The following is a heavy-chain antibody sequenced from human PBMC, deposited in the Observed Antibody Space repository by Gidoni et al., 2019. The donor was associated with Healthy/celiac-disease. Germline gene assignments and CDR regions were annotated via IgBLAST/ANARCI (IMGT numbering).Heavy chain of an antibody. Sequence: VQLVESGGGLVQPGGSLRLSCAASGLTVTSNYMSWVRQAPGKGLVCVSVIYSGGSTYYADSVKGRFTISRDNSKNTLYLQMNSLRAEDTAVYYCARDHGATSLYYFDYWGQGTLVTVSS. CDR2: IYSGGST. D-gene: IGHD5-12*01. V-gene: IGHV3-66*02. J-gene: IGHJ4*02. CDR3: ARDHGATSLYYFDY. CDR1: GLTVTSNY.